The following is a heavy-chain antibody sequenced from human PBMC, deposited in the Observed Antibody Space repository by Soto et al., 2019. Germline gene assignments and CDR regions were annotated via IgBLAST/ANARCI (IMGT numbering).Heavy chain of an antibody. Sequence: EVQLVESGGGLVQPGGSLRLSCAVSGFTFSSSEMYWVRQAPGKGLEWISYIHPSGQPIFYADSVKGRFTISRDNANNSLFLQMNSPRAEDTAVYYCARRARRWGQGTMVTVSS. J-gene: IGHJ3*01. V-gene: IGHV3-48*03. D-gene: IGHD1-26*01. CDR1: GFTFSSSE. CDR3: ARRARR. CDR2: IHPSGQPI.